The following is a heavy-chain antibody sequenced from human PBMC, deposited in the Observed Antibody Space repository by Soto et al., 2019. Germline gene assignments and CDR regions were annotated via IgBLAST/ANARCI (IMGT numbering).Heavy chain of an antibody. Sequence: SETLSLTCTVSGGSIISYYWSWIRQPQGKGLEWIGYIYYSGSTNYNPSLKSRVTISVDTSKNQFSLKLSSVTAADTAVYYCARDSWVVVAATTSYYYYGMDVWGQGTTVTVSS. CDR1: GGSIISYY. V-gene: IGHV4-59*01. CDR3: ARDSWVVVAATTSYYYYGMDV. J-gene: IGHJ6*02. CDR2: IYYSGST. D-gene: IGHD2-15*01.